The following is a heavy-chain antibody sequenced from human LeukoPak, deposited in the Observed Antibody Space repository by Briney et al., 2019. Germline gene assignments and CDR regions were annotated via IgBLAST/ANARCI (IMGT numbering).Heavy chain of an antibody. CDR1: GFTFSSYW. Sequence: GGSLRLSCAASGFTFSSYWMSWVRQAPGKGLEWVANIKQDGSEKYYVDSVKGRFTISRDNAKNSLYLQMNSLRAEDTAAYYCARSGPPYYFDYWGQGTLVTVSS. CDR3: ARSGPPYYFDY. J-gene: IGHJ4*02. CDR2: IKQDGSEK. V-gene: IGHV3-7*01.